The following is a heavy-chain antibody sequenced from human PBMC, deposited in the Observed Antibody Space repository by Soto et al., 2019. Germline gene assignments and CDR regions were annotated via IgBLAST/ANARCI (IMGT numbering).Heavy chain of an antibody. V-gene: IGHV3-15*07. Sequence: GGSLRLSCAASGFTFSIAWMNWVRQAPGKGLEWVGRIKSKTDGGTTDYAAPVKGRFIISRDDSKNTLYLQMNSLKTEDTAVYYCTRMKTYYDYVWGSYHIDHWGQGTLVTVSS. CDR3: TRMKTYYDYVWGSYHIDH. D-gene: IGHD3-16*02. CDR1: GFTFSIAW. CDR2: IKSKTDGGTT. J-gene: IGHJ5*02.